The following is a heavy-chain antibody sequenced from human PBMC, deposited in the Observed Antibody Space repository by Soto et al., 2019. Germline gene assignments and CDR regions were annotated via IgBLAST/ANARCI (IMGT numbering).Heavy chain of an antibody. CDR1: VSTFSNFW. CDR2: IYAGDHET. Sequence: GESLKISCQSSVSTFSNFWIGWARHLPGKGLEWMGIIYAGDHETRYSPSFHGKVTISADRSINTAYLQWNSREASDTAVYFCARSDRSIPDFDYGGQGAIVTVSS. CDR3: ARSDRSIPDFDY. D-gene: IGHD6-13*01. V-gene: IGHV5-51*01. J-gene: IGHJ4*02.